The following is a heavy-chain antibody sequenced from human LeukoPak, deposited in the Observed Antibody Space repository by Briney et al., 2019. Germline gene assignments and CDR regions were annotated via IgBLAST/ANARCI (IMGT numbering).Heavy chain of an antibody. Sequence: SETLSLTCTVSGGSISSYYWSWIRQPPGKGLEWIGYIYYSGSTNYNPSLKSRVTISADTSKNQFSLKLSSVTAADTAVYYCARVTYTGSYPNWFDSWGQGTLVTVSS. CDR3: ARVTYTGSYPNWFDS. V-gene: IGHV4-59*01. CDR2: IYYSGST. D-gene: IGHD1-26*01. J-gene: IGHJ5*01. CDR1: GGSISSYY.